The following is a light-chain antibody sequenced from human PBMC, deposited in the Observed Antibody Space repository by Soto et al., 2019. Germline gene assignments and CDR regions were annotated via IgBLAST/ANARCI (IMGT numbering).Light chain of an antibody. Sequence: QSVLTQPPSGSGAPGQRVTISCTGSSSNIGAGYEFHWYQQLPGTAPKLLIYGNSNRPSGVPDRFSGSKSGTSASLAITGLQAEYEAEYYSQSYDSSLSALFGGGTKLTVL. CDR2: GNS. CDR1: SSNIGAGYE. CDR3: QSYDSSLSAL. J-gene: IGLJ3*02. V-gene: IGLV1-40*01.